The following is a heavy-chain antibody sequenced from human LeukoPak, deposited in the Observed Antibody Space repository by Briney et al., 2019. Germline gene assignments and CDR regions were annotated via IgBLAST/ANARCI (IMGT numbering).Heavy chain of an antibody. J-gene: IGHJ4*02. CDR3: AKGKGTGNYYDSSGYYIDY. V-gene: IGHV3-30-3*01. CDR2: ISYDGSNK. D-gene: IGHD3-22*01. Sequence: GRSLRLSCAASGFTFSSYAMHWVRQAPGKGLEWVAVISYDGSNKYYADSVKGRFTISRDNSKNTLYLQMNSLRVEDTAVYYCAKGKGTGNYYDSSGYYIDYWGQGTLVTVSS. CDR1: GFTFSSYA.